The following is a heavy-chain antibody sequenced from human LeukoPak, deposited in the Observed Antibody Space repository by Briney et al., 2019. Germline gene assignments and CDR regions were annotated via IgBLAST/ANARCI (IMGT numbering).Heavy chain of an antibody. CDR2: ISYAGSNK. CDR1: GFTFSSYG. CDR3: AKETDLRYFDY. J-gene: IGHJ4*02. Sequence: RGGSLRLSCAASGFTFSSYGMHWVRQAPGKGLEWVAVISYAGSNKYYGDSVKGRFTISRDNSKNTLYLQMNSLRAEDTAVYYCAKETDLRYFDYWGQGILVTVSS. V-gene: IGHV3-30*18.